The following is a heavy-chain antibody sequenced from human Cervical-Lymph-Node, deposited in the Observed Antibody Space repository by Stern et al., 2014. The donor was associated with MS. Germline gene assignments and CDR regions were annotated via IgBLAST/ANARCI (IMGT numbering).Heavy chain of an antibody. D-gene: IGHD2/OR15-2a*01. CDR1: GGSISSGTYY. Sequence: VQLVESGPGLVKPSQTVSLTCTVSGGSISSGTYYWTWIRQHQGEGLELLGHIQTSGSTYYNPSLKSRLTISVDMSKNQLSLKLRSVTAADPAVYYCARDSRYYGMDVWGQGTTVIVSS. CDR3: ARDSRYYGMDV. J-gene: IGHJ6*02. CDR2: IQTSGST. V-gene: IGHV4-31*03.